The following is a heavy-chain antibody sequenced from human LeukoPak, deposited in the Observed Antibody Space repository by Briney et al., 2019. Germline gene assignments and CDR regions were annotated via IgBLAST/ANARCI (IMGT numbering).Heavy chain of an antibody. J-gene: IGHJ6*04. Sequence: GGSLRLSCAASGFTFSSYDMHWVRQATGKGLEWVSAIGTAGDPYYPGSVKGRFTISRENAKNALYLQMNSLRAGDTAVYYCARGSLSSGWFYYYGMDVWGKGTTVTVSS. CDR3: ARGSLSSGWFYYYGMDV. CDR1: GFTFSSYD. V-gene: IGHV3-13*05. CDR2: IGTAGDP. D-gene: IGHD6-19*01.